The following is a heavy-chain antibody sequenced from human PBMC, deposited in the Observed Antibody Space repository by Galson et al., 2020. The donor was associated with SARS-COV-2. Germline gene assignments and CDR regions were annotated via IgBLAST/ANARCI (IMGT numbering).Heavy chain of an antibody. D-gene: IGHD5-12*01. V-gene: IGHV4-31*03. CDR1: GGSISSGGYY. CDR2: IYYSGST. CDR3: ARGRWLRGRFDY. J-gene: IGHJ4*02. Sequence: KTSETLSLTCTVSGGSISSGGYYWSWIRQHPGKGLEWIGYIYYSGSTYYNPSLKSRVTISVDTSKNQFSLKLSSVTAADTAVYYCARGRWLRGRFDYWGQGTLVTVSS.